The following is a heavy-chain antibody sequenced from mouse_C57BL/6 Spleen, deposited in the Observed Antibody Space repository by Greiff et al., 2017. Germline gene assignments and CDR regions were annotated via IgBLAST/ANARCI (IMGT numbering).Heavy chain of an antibody. D-gene: IGHD1-1*01. Sequence: QVQLQQPGAELVRPGSSVKLSCKASGYTFTSYWMHWVKQRPIQGLEWIGNIDPSDSETHYNQKFKDKATLTVDKSSSTAYMQLSSLTYEDAAVYYCAITVVASRYCDFWGTGTTVTVSS. J-gene: IGHJ1*03. CDR3: AITVVASRYCDF. CDR2: IDPSDSET. V-gene: IGHV1-52*01. CDR1: GYTFTSYW.